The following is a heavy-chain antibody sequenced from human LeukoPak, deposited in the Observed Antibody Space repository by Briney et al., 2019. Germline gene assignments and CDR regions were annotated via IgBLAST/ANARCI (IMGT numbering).Heavy chain of an antibody. Sequence: SQTLSLTCTVSGGSISSGSYYWSWIRQPAGKGLEWIGRIYTSGSTNYNPSLKSRVTISVDTSKNQFSLKLSSVTAADTAVYYCARAEGYDFWSGYFRFGSFDYWGQRTLVTVSS. CDR2: IYTSGST. CDR3: ARAEGYDFWSGYFRFGSFDY. J-gene: IGHJ4*02. D-gene: IGHD3-3*01. CDR1: GGSISSGSYY. V-gene: IGHV4-61*02.